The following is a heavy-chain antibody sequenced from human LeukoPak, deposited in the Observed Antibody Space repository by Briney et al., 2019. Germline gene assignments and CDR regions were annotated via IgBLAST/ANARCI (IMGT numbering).Heavy chain of an antibody. J-gene: IGHJ4*02. CDR1: GFTFSSYS. CDR3: AGFYDSSGYLFDY. V-gene: IGHV3-21*01. D-gene: IGHD3-22*01. Sequence: GGSLRLSCAASGFTFSSYSMNWVRRAPGKGLEWVSSISSSSSYIYYADSVKGRFTISRDNAKNSLYLQMNSLRAEDTAVYYCAGFYDSSGYLFDYWGQGTLVTVSS. CDR2: ISSSSSYI.